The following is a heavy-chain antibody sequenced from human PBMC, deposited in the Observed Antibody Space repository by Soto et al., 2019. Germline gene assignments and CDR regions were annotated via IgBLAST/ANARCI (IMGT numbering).Heavy chain of an antibody. J-gene: IGHJ5*02. V-gene: IGHV3-33*01. D-gene: IGHD3-10*01. Sequence: QVHLVESGGGVVQPGRSLRLSCAASGFTFSSSGMHWVRQTPGKGLEWVALIWYDGTKKYYGDSVKGRFTISRDDSKNTVYLELNSLRVEDSAVYYCARGAVGSGILGSWGQGTLVTVSS. CDR2: IWYDGTKK. CDR3: ARGAVGSGILGS. CDR1: GFTFSSSG.